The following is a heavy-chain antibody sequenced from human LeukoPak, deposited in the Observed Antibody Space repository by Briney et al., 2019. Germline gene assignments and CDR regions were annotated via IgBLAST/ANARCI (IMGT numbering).Heavy chain of an antibody. J-gene: IGHJ6*01. CDR1: RFTFSDYY. Sequence: GGSLRLSCAASRFTFSDYYMSWIRQAPGKGLEWVSYISSSGSTIYYADSVKGRFTISRDNAKNSLYLQMNSLRAEDTAVYYCARAIAVAGTSWYYYGMDVWGQGTTVTVSS. D-gene: IGHD6-19*01. CDR3: ARAIAVAGTSWYYYGMDV. CDR2: ISSSGSTI. V-gene: IGHV3-11*01.